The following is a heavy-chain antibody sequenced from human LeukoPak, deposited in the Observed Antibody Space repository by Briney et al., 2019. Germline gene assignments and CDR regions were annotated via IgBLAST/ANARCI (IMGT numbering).Heavy chain of an antibody. V-gene: IGHV1-69*01. CDR2: IIPIFGTA. CDR1: GFTFSSYA. J-gene: IGHJ4*02. CDR3: ARASSSGSLTADFDY. D-gene: IGHD3-22*01. Sequence: GGSLRLSCAASGFTFSSYAISWVRQAPGQGLEWMGGIIPIFGTANYAQKFQGRVTITADESTSTAYMELSSLRSEDTAVYYCARASSSGSLTADFDYWGQGTLITVSS.